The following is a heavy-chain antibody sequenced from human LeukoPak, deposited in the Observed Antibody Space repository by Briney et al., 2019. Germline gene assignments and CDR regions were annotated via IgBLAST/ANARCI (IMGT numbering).Heavy chain of an antibody. CDR3: VLVIIVVVVAATRGHRKRKKYNWFDP. V-gene: IGHV6-1*01. Sequence: SQTLSLTCAISGDSVSSNSAAWNWIRQSPSRGLEWLGRTYYRSKWYNDYAVSVKSRITINPDTSKNQFSLQLNSVTPEDTAVYYCVLVIIVVVVAATRGHRKRKKYNWFDPWGQGTLVTVSS. D-gene: IGHD2-15*01. CDR2: TYYRSKWYN. CDR1: GDSVSSNSAA. J-gene: IGHJ5*02.